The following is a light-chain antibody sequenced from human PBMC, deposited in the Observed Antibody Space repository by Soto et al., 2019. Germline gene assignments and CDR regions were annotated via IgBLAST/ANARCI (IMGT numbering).Light chain of an antibody. CDR2: DVT. CDR3: KSYTSSSTYV. J-gene: IGLJ1*01. Sequence: QSVLTQPASVSGSPGQSITISCTGTSSDVGGFNYVSWYQQHPGKAPKLMIYDVTNRPSGVSYRFSGSKSGNTASLTISGLHAEDEADYYCKSYTSSSTYVFGTGTKVTVL. V-gene: IGLV2-14*03. CDR1: SSDVGGFNY.